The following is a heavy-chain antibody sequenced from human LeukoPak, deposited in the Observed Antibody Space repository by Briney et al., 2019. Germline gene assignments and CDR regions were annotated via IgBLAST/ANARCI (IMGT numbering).Heavy chain of an antibody. CDR3: ARDHGSNFDY. CDR1: GYTFTDYY. Sequence: ASVKVSCKASGYTFTDYYMHWVRQAPGQGLEWMGRINPNSGATNYAQKFQVRVTMTRDTSISTAYMELSRLRSDDTAVYYCARDHGSNFDYWGQGTLVTVSS. V-gene: IGHV1-2*06. D-gene: IGHD6-25*01. CDR2: INPNSGAT. J-gene: IGHJ4*02.